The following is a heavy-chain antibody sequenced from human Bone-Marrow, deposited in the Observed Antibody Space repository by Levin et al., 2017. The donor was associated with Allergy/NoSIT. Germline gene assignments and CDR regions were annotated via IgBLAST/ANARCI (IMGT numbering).Heavy chain of an antibody. CDR3: ARDGYGSGSNPYYFDY. D-gene: IGHD3-10*01. CDR1: GFTFSSYS. V-gene: IGHV3-21*01. CDR2: ISSSSSYI. J-gene: IGHJ4*02. Sequence: GGSLRLSCAASGFTFSSYSMNWVRQAPGKGLEWVSSISSSSSYIYYADSVKGRFTISRDNAKNSLYLQMNSLRAEDTAVYYCARDGYGSGSNPYYFDYWGQGTLVTVSS.